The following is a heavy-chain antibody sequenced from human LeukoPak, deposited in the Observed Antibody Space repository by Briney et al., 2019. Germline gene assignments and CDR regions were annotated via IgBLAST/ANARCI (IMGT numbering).Heavy chain of an antibody. Sequence: ASVKVSCKASGETFSSYAINWVRQAPGQGPEWMGRITPFLGIANYPQKFQGRVTMTTDTSTSTAYMELRSLRSDDTAVYYCARNSGNSYGPGWFDPWGQGTLVTVSS. J-gene: IGHJ5*02. CDR2: ITPFLGIA. V-gene: IGHV1-18*01. CDR1: GETFSSYA. D-gene: IGHD5-18*01. CDR3: ARNSGNSYGPGWFDP.